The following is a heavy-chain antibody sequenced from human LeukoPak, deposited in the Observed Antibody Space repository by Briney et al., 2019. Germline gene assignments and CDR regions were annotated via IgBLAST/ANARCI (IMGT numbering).Heavy chain of an antibody. CDR3: ARSERQYSSSSHWFDP. Sequence: SVKVSCKASGGTFSSYAVSWVRQAPGQGLEWMGGIIPIFGIANYAQKFQGRVTITTDESTSTAYMELSSLRSEDTAVYYCARSERQYSSSSHWFDPWGQGTLVTVSS. CDR1: GGTFSSYA. CDR2: IIPIFGIA. V-gene: IGHV1-69*05. D-gene: IGHD6-6*01. J-gene: IGHJ5*02.